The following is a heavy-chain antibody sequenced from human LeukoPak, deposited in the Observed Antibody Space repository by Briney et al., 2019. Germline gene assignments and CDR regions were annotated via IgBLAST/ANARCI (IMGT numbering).Heavy chain of an antibody. Sequence: AGESLKISCKGSGYSFTSYWIGWVRQMPGKGLEWMGIIYPGDSDTRYSPSFQGQVTISADKSISTAYLQWSSLKASDTAMYYCARQARGYYDSSGYLTYYYYYMDVRGKGTTVSVSS. CDR3: ARQARGYYDSSGYLTYYYYYMDV. D-gene: IGHD3-22*01. J-gene: IGHJ6*03. CDR2: IYPGDSDT. V-gene: IGHV5-51*01. CDR1: GYSFTSYW.